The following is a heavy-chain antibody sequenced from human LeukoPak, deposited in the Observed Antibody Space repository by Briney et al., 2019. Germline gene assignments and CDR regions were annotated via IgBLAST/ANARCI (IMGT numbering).Heavy chain of an antibody. D-gene: IGHD5-12*01. V-gene: IGHV3-33*01. Sequence: PGGSLRLSCAASGFTFSSYGMHWVRQAPGKGLEWVAVIWYDGSNKYYTDSVKGRFTISRDNSKNTLYLQMNSLRAEDTAVYYCARDQSGYDFGFDYWGQGTLVTVSS. J-gene: IGHJ4*02. CDR3: ARDQSGYDFGFDY. CDR1: GFTFSSYG. CDR2: IWYDGSNK.